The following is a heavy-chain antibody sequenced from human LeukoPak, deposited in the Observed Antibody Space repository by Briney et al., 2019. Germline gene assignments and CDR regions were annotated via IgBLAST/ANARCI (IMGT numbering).Heavy chain of an antibody. CDR2: IYSGGST. J-gene: IGHJ4*02. CDR1: GFTVSSNY. D-gene: IGHD3-10*01. V-gene: IGHV3-53*01. CDR3: AREEYYYGSGSYWGFLFDY. Sequence: GGSLRLSCAASGFTVSSNYMSWVRQAPGKGLEWVSVIYSGGSTYYADSVKGRFTISRDNSKNTLYLQMNSLRAEDTAVYYCAREEYYYGSGSYWGFLFDYWGQGTLVTVSS.